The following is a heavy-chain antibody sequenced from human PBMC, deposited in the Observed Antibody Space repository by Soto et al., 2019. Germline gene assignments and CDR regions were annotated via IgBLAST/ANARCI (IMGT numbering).Heavy chain of an antibody. J-gene: IGHJ5*02. CDR1: GYTFTGYY. D-gene: IGHD2-2*01. V-gene: IGHV1-2*02. CDR3: GLVVVPADIEMPYNWFDP. CDR2: INPNSGGT. Sequence: GASVKVSCKASGYTFTGYYMHWVRQAPGQGLEWMGWINPNSGGTNYAQKFQGRVTMTRDTSISTAYMELSRLRSDDTAVYYCGLVVVPADIEMPYNWFDPWGQGTLVTVSS.